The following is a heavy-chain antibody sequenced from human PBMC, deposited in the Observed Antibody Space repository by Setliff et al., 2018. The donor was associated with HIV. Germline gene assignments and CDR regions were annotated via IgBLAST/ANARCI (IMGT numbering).Heavy chain of an antibody. CDR1: GFTFSSYS. J-gene: IGHJ4*02. Sequence: LRLSCAASGFTFSSYSMNWVRQAPGKGLEWVSYISSSSSYTHYAGSVKGRFTISRDNAKNSLYLQMNSLRAEDTAVYYCARGLWFGELFAFDCWGQGTLVTVSS. V-gene: IGHV3-21*01. CDR3: ARGLWFGELFAFDC. D-gene: IGHD3-10*01. CDR2: ISSSSSYT.